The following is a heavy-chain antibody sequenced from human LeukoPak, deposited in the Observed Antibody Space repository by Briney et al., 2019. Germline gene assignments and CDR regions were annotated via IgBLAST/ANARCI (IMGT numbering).Heavy chain of an antibody. J-gene: IGHJ4*02. D-gene: IGHD3-10*01. Sequence: PGGSLRLSCAASGFTFSSYWMSWVRQAPGKGLEWVANIKQDGSEKYYVDSVKGRFTISRDNAKNSLYLQMNSLRAEDTAVYYCAKARGSGSYPTLDYWGQGTLVTVSS. CDR1: GFTFSSYW. CDR2: IKQDGSEK. V-gene: IGHV3-7*05. CDR3: AKARGSGSYPTLDY.